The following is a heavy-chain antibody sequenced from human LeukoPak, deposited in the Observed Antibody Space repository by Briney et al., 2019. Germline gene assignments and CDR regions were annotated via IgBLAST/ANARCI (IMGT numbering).Heavy chain of an antibody. CDR3: ARRGDV. Sequence: PSETLSLTCTVSGGSITSGNYYWNWIRQPAGKGLEWIGRIYTSGSTNYNPSLKSRVTISLDTSKNQFSLKLSSVTAADTAVYYCARRGDVWGKGTTVTVSS. CDR1: GGSITSGNYY. CDR2: IYTSGST. V-gene: IGHV4-61*02. J-gene: IGHJ6*04.